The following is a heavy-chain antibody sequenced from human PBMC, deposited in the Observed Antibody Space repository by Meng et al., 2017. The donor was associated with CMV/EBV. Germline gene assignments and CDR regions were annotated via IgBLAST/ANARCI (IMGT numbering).Heavy chain of an antibody. CDR3: ARGYSSGWSYYFDY. Sequence: CAASGFTFSSYSMNWVRQAPGKGLEWVSSISSSSSYIYYADSVKGRFTISRDNAKNSLYLQMNSLRAEDTAVYYCARGYSSGWSYYFDYWGQGTLVTVSS. J-gene: IGHJ4*02. CDR1: GFTFSSYS. CDR2: ISSSSSYI. D-gene: IGHD6-19*01. V-gene: IGHV3-21*01.